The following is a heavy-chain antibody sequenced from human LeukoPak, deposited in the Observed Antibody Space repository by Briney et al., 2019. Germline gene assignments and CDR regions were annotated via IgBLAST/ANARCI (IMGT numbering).Heavy chain of an antibody. Sequence: ASVKVSCKASGYTFTSYDINWVRQATGQGLEGMGWMNPNSGNTGYAQKFQGRVTMTRNTSISTAYMELSSLRSEDTAVYYCARGRYCSSTSCYYYFDYWGQGTLVTVSS. CDR1: GYTFTSYD. J-gene: IGHJ4*02. CDR2: MNPNSGNT. V-gene: IGHV1-8*01. D-gene: IGHD2-2*01. CDR3: ARGRYCSSTSCYYYFDY.